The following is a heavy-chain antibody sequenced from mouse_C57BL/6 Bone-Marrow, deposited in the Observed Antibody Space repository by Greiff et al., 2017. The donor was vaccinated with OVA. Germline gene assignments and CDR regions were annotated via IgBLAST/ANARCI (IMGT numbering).Heavy chain of an antibody. J-gene: IGHJ1*03. CDR3: ARTSSGYGYFDG. Sequence: VMLVESGPGLVAPSQSLSITCTVSGFSLTSYAISWVRQPPGKGLEWLGVIWTGGGTNYNSALNSSLSISKDNSKSQGFLKMNSLQTDDTARYYCARTSSGYGYFDGWGTRTTVTVAS. CDR2: IWTGGGT. CDR1: GFSLTSYA. V-gene: IGHV2-9-1*01. D-gene: IGHD3-2*02.